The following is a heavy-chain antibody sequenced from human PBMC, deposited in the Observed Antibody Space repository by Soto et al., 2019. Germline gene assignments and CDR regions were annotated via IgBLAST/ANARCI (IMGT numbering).Heavy chain of an antibody. CDR3: AIYDSSGSRGFQH. Sequence: QVQLQESGPGLVKPSQTLSLTCTVSGGSISSGAYYWSWIRQHPGKGLEWNGYIYYSGSTYYNPSLKSRVTISVDTSKNQFSLNLSSVTAADTAVYYCAIYDSSGSRGFQHWGQGTLVTVSS. V-gene: IGHV4-31*03. D-gene: IGHD3-22*01. CDR1: GGSISSGAYY. CDR2: IYYSGST. J-gene: IGHJ1*01.